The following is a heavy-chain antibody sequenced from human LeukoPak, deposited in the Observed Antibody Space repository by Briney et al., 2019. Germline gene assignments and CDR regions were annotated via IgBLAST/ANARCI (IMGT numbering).Heavy chain of an antibody. CDR1: GFIFGDYA. D-gene: IGHD2-21*02. CDR2: ISWNNGSI. Sequence: TGRSLRLSCAASGFIFGDYAVHWVRQAPGKGLEWVAGISWNNGSIDYVDSVKGRFTISRDNAKNSLYLQMNKLRAEDTALYYCAKMVTATMRNWSDPWGHGTQVTVSS. J-gene: IGHJ5*02. CDR3: AKMVTATMRNWSDP. V-gene: IGHV3-9*01.